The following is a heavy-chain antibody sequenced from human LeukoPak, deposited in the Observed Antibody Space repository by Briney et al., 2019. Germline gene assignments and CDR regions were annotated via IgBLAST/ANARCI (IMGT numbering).Heavy chain of an antibody. J-gene: IGHJ3*01. CDR1: GFTFSSYS. Sequence: PGGSLRLSCAASGFTFSSYSMNWVRQAPGKGLEWVSSISSSSSYIHYADSVKGRFTISRDNAKNSLYLQMNSLRAEDTAVYYCARENPLPVVVIINPGDAFDFWGQGTMVTVSS. D-gene: IGHD3-22*01. V-gene: IGHV3-21*01. CDR3: ARENPLPVVVIINPGDAFDF. CDR2: ISSSSSYI.